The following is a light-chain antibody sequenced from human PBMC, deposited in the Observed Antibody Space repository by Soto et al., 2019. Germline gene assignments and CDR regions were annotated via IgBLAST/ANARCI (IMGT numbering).Light chain of an antibody. CDR3: QQYNNWPLT. Sequence: EIVMPQSPATLSVSPGDRATLSCRASQSVDNDLAWYQQKPGQPPRLLIYDASTRATGIPARFSGSQSGTEFTLTISSLLSEDFAVYSCQQYNNWPLTFGGGTKVDI. V-gene: IGKV3D-15*01. CDR2: DAS. J-gene: IGKJ4*01. CDR1: QSVDND.